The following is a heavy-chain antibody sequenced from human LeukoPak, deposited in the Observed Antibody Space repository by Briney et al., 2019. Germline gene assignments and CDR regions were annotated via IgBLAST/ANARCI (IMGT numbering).Heavy chain of an antibody. J-gene: IGHJ4*02. CDR3: ARGVVPAADYYFDY. Sequence: GGSLRLSCAASGFTFSSYSMNWVRQAPGKGLEWVSSISSSSSYIYYADSVKGRFTISRDNAKNSLYLQMNSLRAEDTAVYYCARGVVPAADYYFDYWGQGTLVTVSS. D-gene: IGHD2-2*01. V-gene: IGHV3-21*01. CDR2: ISSSSSYI. CDR1: GFTFSSYS.